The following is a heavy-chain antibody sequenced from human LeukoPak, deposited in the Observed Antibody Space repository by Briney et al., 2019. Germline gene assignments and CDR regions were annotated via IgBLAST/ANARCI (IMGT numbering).Heavy chain of an antibody. CDR1: GGSVNSSY. V-gene: IGHV4-59*02. CDR3: ARHARGYSFGAWFDP. D-gene: IGHD5-12*01. J-gene: IGHJ5*02. Sequence: PSETLSLTCTASGGSVNSSYWSWVRQPPAKGLEWIGFISSSGSTNYSPSFTRRLTISVDTSKNQVSLRLTSVTAADTAVYYCARHARGYSFGAWFDPWGQGVLVTISS. CDR2: ISSSGST.